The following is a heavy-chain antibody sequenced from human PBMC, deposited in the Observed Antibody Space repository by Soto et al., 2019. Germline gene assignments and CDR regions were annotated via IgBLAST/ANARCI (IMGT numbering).Heavy chain of an antibody. CDR2: ISASGTGT. V-gene: IGHV3-23*01. Sequence: PGGSLRLSCAASGFTFRNHAMTWARQAPGKVVEWVSAISASGTGTYYAASVKGGFTISRDNAKNSASLQMNTLRAEDTAVYYCAREDSIITPAVSDFWGKGTMGTAPQ. D-gene: IGHD2-2*01. J-gene: IGHJ4*02. CDR3: AREDSIITPAVSDF. CDR1: GFTFRNHA.